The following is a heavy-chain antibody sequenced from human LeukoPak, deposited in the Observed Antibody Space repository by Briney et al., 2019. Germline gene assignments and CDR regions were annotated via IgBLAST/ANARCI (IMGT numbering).Heavy chain of an antibody. V-gene: IGHV1-2*02. J-gene: IGHJ3*02. CDR2: INPNSGGT. D-gene: IGHD1-26*01. CDR1: GYTFTGYY. Sequence: ASVKVSCKASGYTFTGYYMHWVRQAPGQGLEWMGWINPNSGGTNYAQKFQGRVTMTRDTSISTAYMELSRLRSGDTAVYYCATSELRRLDAFDIWGQGTMVTVSS. CDR3: ATSELRRLDAFDI.